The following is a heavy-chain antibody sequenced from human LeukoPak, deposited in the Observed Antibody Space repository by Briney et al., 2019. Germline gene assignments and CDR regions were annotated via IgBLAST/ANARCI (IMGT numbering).Heavy chain of an antibody. CDR1: GGSISTYH. CDR2: IYTSGST. Sequence: PSETLSLTCTVSGGSISTYHWSWIRQPAGKGLEWIGRIYTSGSTSYSPSLKGRVSISVHKSKSQFSLKLSSVTAADTAVYYCARDLEHCDSTSCHNWFDPWGQGTLVTVSS. D-gene: IGHD2-2*01. V-gene: IGHV4-4*07. CDR3: ARDLEHCDSTSCHNWFDP. J-gene: IGHJ5*02.